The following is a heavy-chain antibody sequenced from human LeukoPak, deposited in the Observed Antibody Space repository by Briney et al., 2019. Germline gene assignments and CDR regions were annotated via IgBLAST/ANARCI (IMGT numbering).Heavy chain of an antibody. CDR3: ARLIRSGYDQQGYYMDV. Sequence: GESLKISCKGSGYSFTRYWIGWVRQMPGKGLEWMGIIYPGDSDTRYSPSFQGQVTISADKSISTAYLQGSSLKASDTAMHYCARLIRSGYDQQGYYMDVWGKGTTVTVSS. CDR2: IYPGDSDT. V-gene: IGHV5-51*01. CDR1: GYSFTRYW. D-gene: IGHD5-12*01. J-gene: IGHJ6*03.